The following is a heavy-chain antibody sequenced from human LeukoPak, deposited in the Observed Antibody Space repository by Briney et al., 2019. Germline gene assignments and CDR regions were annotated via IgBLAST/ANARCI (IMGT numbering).Heavy chain of an antibody. J-gene: IGHJ4*02. D-gene: IGHD6-19*01. Sequence: GGSLRLSCAASGFTFSSYAMHWVRQAPGKGLEWVSYIGSDSITIYYADSVKGRFTISRDNAKNSLYLQMNSLKTEDTAVYYCTSSVSGWYEGGIDYWGQGTLVTVSS. CDR3: TSSVSGWYEGGIDY. V-gene: IGHV3-48*01. CDR2: IGSDSITI. CDR1: GFTFSSYA.